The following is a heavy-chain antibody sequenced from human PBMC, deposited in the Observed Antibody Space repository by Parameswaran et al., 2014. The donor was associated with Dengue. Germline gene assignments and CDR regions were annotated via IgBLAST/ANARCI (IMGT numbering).Heavy chain of an antibody. CDR1: GGSFSGYY. D-gene: IGHD1-7*01. CDR3: ARIWNYVSNWFDP. CDR2: INHSGST. Sequence: SETLSLTCAVYGGSFSGYYWSWIRQPPGKGLEWIGEINHSGSTNYNPSLKSRVTISVDTSKNQFSLKLSSVTAADTAVYYCARIWNYVSNWFDPWGQGTLVTVSS. J-gene: IGHJ5*02. V-gene: IGHV4-34*01.